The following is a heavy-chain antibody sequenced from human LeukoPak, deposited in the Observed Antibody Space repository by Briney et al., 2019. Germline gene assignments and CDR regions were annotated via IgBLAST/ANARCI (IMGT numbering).Heavy chain of an antibody. V-gene: IGHV3-21*01. Sequence: GGSLRLSCAASGFTFSSYEMNWVRQAPGKGLEWVSSISSSSSYIYYADSVKGRFTISRDNAKNSLYLQMNSLRAEDTAVYYCARVPVMTTVPYYYYYMDVWGKGTTVTVSS. CDR2: ISSSSSYI. CDR3: ARVPVMTTVPYYYYYMDV. J-gene: IGHJ6*03. D-gene: IGHD4-17*01. CDR1: GFTFSSYE.